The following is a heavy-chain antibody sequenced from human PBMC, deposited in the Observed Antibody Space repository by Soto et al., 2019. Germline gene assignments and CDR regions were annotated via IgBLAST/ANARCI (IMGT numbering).Heavy chain of an antibody. V-gene: IGHV4-4*02. CDR3: ARDRSLDY. CDR1: GGSISNSNW. CDR2: IYNSGST. Sequence: PSETLSLTCAVSGGSISNSNWWSWIRQPPGKGLEWIGDIYNSGSTNYNPSLKSRVTISVDTSKNQFSLKLSSVTAADTAVYYCARDRSLDYWGQGTLVTVSS. J-gene: IGHJ4*02.